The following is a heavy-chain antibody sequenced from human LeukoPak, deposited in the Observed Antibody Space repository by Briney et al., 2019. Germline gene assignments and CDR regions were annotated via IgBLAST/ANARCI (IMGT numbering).Heavy chain of an antibody. Sequence: GGSLRLSCAASGFTFSSYAMSWVRQAPGKGLEWVAVISYDGSNKYYADSVKGRFTISRDNSKNTLYLQMNSLRAEDTAVYYCAKANTVTKRYFDYWGQGTLVTVSS. CDR3: AKANTVTKRYFDY. V-gene: IGHV3-30*18. CDR2: ISYDGSNK. J-gene: IGHJ4*02. CDR1: GFTFSSYA. D-gene: IGHD4-17*01.